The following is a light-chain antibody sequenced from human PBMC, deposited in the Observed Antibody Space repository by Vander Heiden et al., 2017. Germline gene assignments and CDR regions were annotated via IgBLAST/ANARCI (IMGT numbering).Light chain of an antibody. V-gene: IGKV1-5*01. CDR3: QQYNSYWT. J-gene: IGKJ1*01. CDR2: DAS. CDR1: QSISSW. Sequence: DSHMTQSPSSLSASVGDRVTITCRASQSISSWLAWYQQKPGKAPKLLIYDASSLESGVPSRFSGSGSGTEFTLTISSLQPDDFATYYCQQYNSYWTFGQGTKVEIK.